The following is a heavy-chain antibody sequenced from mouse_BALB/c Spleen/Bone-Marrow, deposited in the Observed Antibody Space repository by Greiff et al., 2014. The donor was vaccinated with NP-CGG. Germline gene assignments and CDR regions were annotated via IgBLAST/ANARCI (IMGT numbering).Heavy chain of an antibody. D-gene: IGHD1-1*01. V-gene: IGHV14-3*02. CDR2: IDPANGNT. CDR1: GFNIKDTY. J-gene: IGHJ3*01. Sequence: VQLQQSGAGLVKPGASVKLSCTASGFNIKDTYMHWVKQRPEQGLEWIGRIDPANGNTKYDPKFQGKATITADTSSNTAYLQLSSLTSEDTAVYYCATYYYGSSWGFAYWGQGTLVTVSA. CDR3: ATYYYGSSWGFAY.